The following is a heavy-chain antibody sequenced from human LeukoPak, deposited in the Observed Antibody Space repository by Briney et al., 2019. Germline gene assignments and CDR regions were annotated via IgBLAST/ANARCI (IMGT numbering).Heavy chain of an antibody. Sequence: GGSLRLSCAASGFTFSSYAMSWVRQAPGKGLEWVSAISSSGSTIYYADSVKGRFTISRDNAKNSLYLQMNSLRAEDTAVYYCARDGYYGGNDYWGQGTLVTVSS. V-gene: IGHV3-48*01. CDR3: ARDGYYGGNDY. J-gene: IGHJ4*02. CDR2: ISSSGSTI. CDR1: GFTFSSYA. D-gene: IGHD4-23*01.